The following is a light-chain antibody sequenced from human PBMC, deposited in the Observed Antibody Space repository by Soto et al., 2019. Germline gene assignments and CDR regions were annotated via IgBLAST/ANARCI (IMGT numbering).Light chain of an antibody. Sequence: QSALTQPASVSGSPGQSITISCAGTSGDVGAYNFVTWFQQHPGKVPKLIIYDVTDRPSGVSDRFSGSKSGNTASLTISGLLAEDEADYYCGSYTTIHTMIFGGGTKLTVL. V-gene: IGLV2-14*01. CDR1: SGDVGAYNF. CDR3: GSYTTIHTMI. CDR2: DVT. J-gene: IGLJ2*01.